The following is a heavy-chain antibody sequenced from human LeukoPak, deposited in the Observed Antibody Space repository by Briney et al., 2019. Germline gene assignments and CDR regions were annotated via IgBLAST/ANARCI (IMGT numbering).Heavy chain of an antibody. V-gene: IGHV4-61*01. J-gene: IGHJ3*02. CDR1: GGSVSSGRYY. CDR3: ARDYDNSGYYFNAFDI. D-gene: IGHD3-22*01. Sequence: SETLSLTCTVSGGSVSSGRYYWSWIRQPPGKGLEWIGYIYNSGNTNYNPSLKSRVRISVDTSKNQFSLKLSSVTAADTAVYYSARDYDNSGYYFNAFDIWGQGTMVAVSS. CDR2: IYNSGNT.